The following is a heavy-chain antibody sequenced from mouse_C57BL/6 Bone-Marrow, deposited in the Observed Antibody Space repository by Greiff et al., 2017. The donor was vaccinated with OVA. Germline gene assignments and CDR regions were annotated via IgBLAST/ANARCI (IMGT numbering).Heavy chain of an antibody. J-gene: IGHJ2*01. D-gene: IGHD1-1*01. Sequence: QVQLQQPGAELVRPGSSVKLSCKASGYTFTSYWMHWVKQRPIQGLEWIGNIYPSDSETHYNQKFKDKATLTVDKSSSTAYMQLSSLTSEDSAVYYCARGITTVVAPFDYWGQGTTLTVSS. CDR1: GYTFTSYW. V-gene: IGHV1-52*01. CDR2: IYPSDSET. CDR3: ARGITTVVAPFDY.